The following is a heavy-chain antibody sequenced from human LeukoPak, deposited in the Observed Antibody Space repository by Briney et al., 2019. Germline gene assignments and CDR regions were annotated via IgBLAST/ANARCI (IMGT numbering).Heavy chain of an antibody. D-gene: IGHD5-24*01. CDR2: IIPIFGTA. CDR3: ARNSAITGLFDY. CDR1: GGTFSSYA. V-gene: IGHV1-69*05. J-gene: IGHJ4*02. Sequence: SVKVSCKASGGTFSSYAISWVRQAPGQGLEWMGRIIPIFGTANYAQKFQGRVTITTHESTSTAYMELSSLRSEDTAVYYCARNSAITGLFDYWGQGTLVTVSS.